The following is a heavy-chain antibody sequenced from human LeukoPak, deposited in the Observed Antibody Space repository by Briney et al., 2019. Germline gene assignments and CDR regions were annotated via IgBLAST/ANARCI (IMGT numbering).Heavy chain of an antibody. V-gene: IGHV3-53*01. J-gene: IGHJ3*02. CDR1: GFTVSSNY. CDR2: ISSGGST. CDR3: ARGGDIVGATRSAFDI. Sequence: GGSLRLSCAASGFTVSSNYMSWVRQAPGKGLEWVSVISSGGSTYYADSVTGRLTISRDNSKNTLYLQMNSLRAEDTAVYYCARGGDIVGATRSAFDIWGQGTLVTVSS. D-gene: IGHD1-26*01.